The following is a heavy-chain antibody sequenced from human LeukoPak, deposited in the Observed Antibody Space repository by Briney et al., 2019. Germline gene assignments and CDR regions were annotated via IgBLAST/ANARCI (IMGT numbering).Heavy chain of an antibody. Sequence: SETLSLTCTVSGASISNYYWNWIRQPPGKGLEWIGYIYYSGSTNYNPSLKSRVTISVDTSNSQFSLKLNSVTAADTAVYYCASGVWGDYFDYWGQGTLVTASS. CDR3: ASGVWGDYFDY. D-gene: IGHD3-16*01. CDR2: IYYSGST. J-gene: IGHJ4*02. CDR1: GASISNYY. V-gene: IGHV4-59*01.